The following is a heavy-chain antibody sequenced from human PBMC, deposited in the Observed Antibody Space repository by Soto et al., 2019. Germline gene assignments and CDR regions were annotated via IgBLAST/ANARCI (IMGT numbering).Heavy chain of an antibody. D-gene: IGHD5-18*01. CDR2: FHFSGST. CDR3: ARASGYSYGYDDFFDN. V-gene: IGHV4-59*01. J-gene: IGHJ4*01. Sequence: QVQLQESGPGLVKPLETLSLTCTVSGGSINGYYWTWLRQSPTNGLEWIGYFHFSGSTKYNPSLESRLTISADTSKNQISLTLSSVTAADTAVYYCARASGYSYGYDDFFDNWGQGTLANVSS. CDR1: GGSINGYY.